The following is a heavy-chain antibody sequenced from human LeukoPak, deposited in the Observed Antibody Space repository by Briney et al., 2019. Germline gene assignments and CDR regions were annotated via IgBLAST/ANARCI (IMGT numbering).Heavy chain of an antibody. J-gene: IGHJ5*02. D-gene: IGHD4-17*01. CDR3: ARQLDYGDYLLGFDP. V-gene: IGHV4-34*01. Sequence: SETLSLTCAVYGGSFSGYYWSWIRQPPGKGLEWIGEINHSGSTNYNPSLKSRVTISVDTSKNQFSLKLSSVTAADTAVYYCARQLDYGDYLLGFDPWGQGTLVTVSS. CDR1: GGSFSGYY. CDR2: INHSGST.